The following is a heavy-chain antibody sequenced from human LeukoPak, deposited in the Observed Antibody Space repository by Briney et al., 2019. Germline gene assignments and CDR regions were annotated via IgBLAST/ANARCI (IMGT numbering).Heavy chain of an antibody. D-gene: IGHD3-9*01. V-gene: IGHV3-21*01. CDR2: ISSSSSYI. Sequence: GGSLRLSCAASGLTFSSYSMNWVRQAPGKGLEWVSSISSSSSYIYYADSVKGRFTISRDNAKNSLYLQMNSLRAEDTAVYYCARGDEYYDILTGYYSAYFDYWGQGTLVTVSS. CDR3: ARGDEYYDILTGYYSAYFDY. CDR1: GLTFSSYS. J-gene: IGHJ4*02.